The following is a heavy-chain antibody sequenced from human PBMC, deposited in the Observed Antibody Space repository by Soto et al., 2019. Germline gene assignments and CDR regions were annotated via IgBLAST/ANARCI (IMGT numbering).Heavy chain of an antibody. V-gene: IGHV3-23*01. CDR1: GFTFSSYA. CDR2: ISGSGGST. D-gene: IGHD6-19*01. J-gene: IGHJ4*02. CDR3: ANFAVAGIWLKYRVFYY. Sequence: GGSLRLSCAASGFTFSSYAMSWVRQAPGKGLEWVSAISGSGGSTYYADSVKGRFTISRDNSKNTLYLQMNSLRAEDTAVYYCANFAVAGIWLKYRVFYYWRQGTLVTVSA.